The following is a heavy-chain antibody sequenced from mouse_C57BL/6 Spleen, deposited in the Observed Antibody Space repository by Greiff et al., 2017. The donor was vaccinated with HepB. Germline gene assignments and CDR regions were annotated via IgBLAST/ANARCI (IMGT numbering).Heavy chain of an antibody. CDR2: IHPNSGST. V-gene: IGHV1-64*01. D-gene: IGHD2-1*01. CDR3: ARWGYYGNYGFAY. Sequence: QLQQPGAELVKPGASVKLSCKASGYTFTSYWMHWVKQRPGQGLEWIGMIHPNSGSTNYNEKFKSKATLTVDKSSSTAYMQLSSLTSEDSAVYYCARWGYYGNYGFAYWGQGTLVTVSA. J-gene: IGHJ3*01. CDR1: GYTFTSYW.